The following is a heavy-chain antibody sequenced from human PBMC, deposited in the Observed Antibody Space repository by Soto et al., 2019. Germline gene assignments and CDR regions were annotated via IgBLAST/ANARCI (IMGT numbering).Heavy chain of an antibody. V-gene: IGHV3-23*01. D-gene: IGHD2-15*01. CDR2: ISGSGGNT. J-gene: IGHJ4*02. CDR1: GFTFSTYA. Sequence: EVQLLDSGGGLVQPGGSLRLSCAASGFTFSTYAMSWVRQAPGKGLEWVSSISGSGGNTYYADSVKGRFTISRDNSKTTLYLQRNSLRADDTAVYYCAKDQEVVAAVSHLDYWGQGTLVTVSS. CDR3: AKDQEVVAAVSHLDY.